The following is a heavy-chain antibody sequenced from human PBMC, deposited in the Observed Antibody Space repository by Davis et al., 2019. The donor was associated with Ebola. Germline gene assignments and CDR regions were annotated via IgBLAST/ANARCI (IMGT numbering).Heavy chain of an antibody. CDR3: ARARLRRYYYYMDV. J-gene: IGHJ6*03. Sequence: ASVKVSCKASGYTFTGYYMHWVRQAPGQGLEWMGWINPNSGNTGYAQKFQGRVTITRNTSISTAYMELSSLGSEDTAVYYCARARLRRYYYYMDVWGKGTTVTVSS. CDR2: INPNSGNT. V-gene: IGHV1-8*03. CDR1: GYTFTGYY. D-gene: IGHD3-16*01.